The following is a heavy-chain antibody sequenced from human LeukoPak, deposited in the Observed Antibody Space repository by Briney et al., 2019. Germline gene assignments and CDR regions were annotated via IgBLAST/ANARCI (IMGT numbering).Heavy chain of an antibody. Sequence: PGGSLRLSCAASGFIFSDYYMYWVRQAPGKGLVWVSRINSDGSSTSYADSVKGRFTISRDNAKNTLYLQMNSLRAEDTAVYYCARTRVVNYYYYYGMDVWGQGTTVTVSS. CDR3: ARTRVVNYYYYYGMDV. J-gene: IGHJ6*02. V-gene: IGHV3-74*01. CDR1: GFIFSDYY. D-gene: IGHD4-23*01. CDR2: INSDGSST.